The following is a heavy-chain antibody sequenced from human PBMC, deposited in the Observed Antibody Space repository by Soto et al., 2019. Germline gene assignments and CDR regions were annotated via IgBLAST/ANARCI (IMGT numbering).Heavy chain of an antibody. CDR3: NTDSYSTMIIVRFDY. CDR1: CFNFINAR. V-gene: IGHV3-15*07. J-gene: IGHJ4*01. Sequence: PGGALRHSSAAFCFNFINARGNWVRQAPGKGLGWVGRIKSKTDGGTTDYAAPVKGSFAISRDDSKNILYLQMNSLKIEDTAVYYCNTDSYSTMIIVRFDYWGHGTLVTVSS. CDR2: IKSKTDGGTT. D-gene: IGHD3-22*01.